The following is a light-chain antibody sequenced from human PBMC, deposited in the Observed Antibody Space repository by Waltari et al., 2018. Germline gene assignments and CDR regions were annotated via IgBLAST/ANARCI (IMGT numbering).Light chain of an antibody. CDR3: QQYGGSSLT. J-gene: IGKJ4*01. V-gene: IGKV3D-20*01. Sequence: IVMTQSPLSLPVTPGEPASISCRSSQSISSRSLAWYQQKPDLAPRLLIDDASSRATGIPDRFSGSGSGTDFTLTISRLEPEDFAVYHCQQYGGSSLTFGGGTRVEIK. CDR1: QSISSRS. CDR2: DAS.